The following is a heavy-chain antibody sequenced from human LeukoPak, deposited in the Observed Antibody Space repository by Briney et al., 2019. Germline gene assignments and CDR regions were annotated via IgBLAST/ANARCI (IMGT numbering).Heavy chain of an antibody. J-gene: IGHJ2*01. D-gene: IGHD2-2*01. CDR1: GLTFSSYA. CDR3: ARDTSGYCSTSRCYGSWYFDL. V-gene: IGHV3-23*01. Sequence: GGSLRLSCAASGLTFSSYAMSWVRQAPGKGLEWVSAISGSGGSTYYADSVKGRFTISRDNSKNTLYLQMNSLGAEDTAVYYCARDTSGYCSTSRCYGSWYFDLWGRGTLVTVSS. CDR2: ISGSGGST.